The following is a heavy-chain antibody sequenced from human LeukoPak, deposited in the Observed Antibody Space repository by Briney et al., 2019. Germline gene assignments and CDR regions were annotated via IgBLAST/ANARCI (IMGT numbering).Heavy chain of an antibody. Sequence: GASVKVSCKASGDAFTTYDINWVRQATGQGPEWMGWMNPNSGNTGYTQNFQGRVTMTRNTSISTAYMELSSLKSEDTAVYYCARGRGSGHKENWFDPWGQGTLVTVSS. D-gene: IGHD6-19*01. CDR2: MNPNSGNT. CDR1: GDAFTTYD. CDR3: ARGRGSGHKENWFDP. V-gene: IGHV1-8*01. J-gene: IGHJ5*02.